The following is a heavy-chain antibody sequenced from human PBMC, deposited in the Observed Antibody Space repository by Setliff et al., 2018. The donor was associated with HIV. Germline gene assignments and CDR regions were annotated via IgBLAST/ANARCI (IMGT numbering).Heavy chain of an antibody. D-gene: IGHD2-2*01. V-gene: IGHV4-39*01. J-gene: IGHJ4*02. CDR1: GGSISSSSYY. CDR3: ARFDGSRVPAADYYFDY. CDR2: IYYRGST. Sequence: SETLSLTCTVSGGSISSSSYYWGWIRQPPGKGLEWIGSIYYRGSTYYNPSLKSRVTISVDTSKNQFSLKLSSVTAADTAVYYCARFDGSRVPAADYYFDYWGQGTLVTVSS.